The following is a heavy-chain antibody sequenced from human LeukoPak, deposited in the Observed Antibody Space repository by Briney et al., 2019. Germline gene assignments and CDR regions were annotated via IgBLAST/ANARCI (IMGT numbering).Heavy chain of an antibody. Sequence: SGGSLRLSCAASGFTFSNYAMSWVRQAPGKGLEWVSAISGSASSTYHADSVKGRFTISRDNAKNSLYLQMNSLRAEDTAVYYCARDMVLARSYNYYYYYMDVWGKGTTVTVSS. CDR1: GFTFSNYA. V-gene: IGHV3-23*01. J-gene: IGHJ6*03. D-gene: IGHD2-15*01. CDR2: ISGSASST. CDR3: ARDMVLARSYNYYYYYMDV.